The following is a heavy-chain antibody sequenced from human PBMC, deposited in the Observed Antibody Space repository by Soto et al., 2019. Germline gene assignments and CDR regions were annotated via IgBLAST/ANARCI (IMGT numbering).Heavy chain of an antibody. CDR2: ISSNGGST. V-gene: IGHV3-64D*08. CDR1: GFTFSSYA. Sequence: GGSLRLSCSASGFTFSSYAMHWVRQAPGKGLEYVSAISSNGGSTYYADSVKGRFTISRDNSKNTLYLQMSSLRAEDTAVYYCVKDSRITIFGVVIANFDYWGQGTLVTVSS. D-gene: IGHD3-3*01. CDR3: VKDSRITIFGVVIANFDY. J-gene: IGHJ4*02.